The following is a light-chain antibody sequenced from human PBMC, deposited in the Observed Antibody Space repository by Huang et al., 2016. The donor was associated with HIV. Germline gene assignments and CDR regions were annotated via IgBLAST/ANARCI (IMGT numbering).Light chain of an antibody. CDR1: QDINNF. CDR3: QQVANHPFT. J-gene: IGKJ3*01. V-gene: IGKV1-9*01. CDR2: SAS. Sequence: IQLTQSPSSLSASVGDRVTLTCRASQDINNFLAWFQRKPGKVPELLIYSASTLQSGVPPRFSGSGSGTNFTLIISSLQAEDFAVYYCQQVANHPFTFGPGTNVDVK.